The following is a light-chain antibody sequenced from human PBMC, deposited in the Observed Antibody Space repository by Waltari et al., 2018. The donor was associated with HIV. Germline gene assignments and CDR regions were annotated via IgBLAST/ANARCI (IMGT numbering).Light chain of an antibody. CDR1: SSHIGSNS. CDR3: ASWDASLSGHYV. Sequence: QSVLTQPPSASGTPGPRVTISCSGSSSHIGSNSVYWYQQIPGQAPTLLLYSTNQRPSGVPDRFAGSKSGTSASLAISGLRSEDEADYYCASWDASLSGHYVFGPGTRVTVL. J-gene: IGLJ1*01. CDR2: STN. V-gene: IGLV1-47*02.